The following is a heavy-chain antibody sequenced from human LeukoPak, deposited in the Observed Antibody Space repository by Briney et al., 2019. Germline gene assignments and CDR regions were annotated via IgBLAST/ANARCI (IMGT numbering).Heavy chain of an antibody. V-gene: IGHV1-2*04. CDR3: ARGVLPAAMRGIGDAFDI. Sequence: ASVKVSCKASGYIFTGYYIHWVRQALGQGLECMGWINPNSGGTNNAQKFQGWVTMTRDTSISTAYMELSRLRSDDTAIYYCARGVLPAAMRGIGDAFDIWGHGTKVTVSS. D-gene: IGHD2-2*01. J-gene: IGHJ3*02. CDR2: INPNSGGT. CDR1: GYIFTGYY.